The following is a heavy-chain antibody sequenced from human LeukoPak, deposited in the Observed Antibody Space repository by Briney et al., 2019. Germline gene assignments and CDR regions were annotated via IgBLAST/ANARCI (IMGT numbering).Heavy chain of an antibody. D-gene: IGHD2-15*01. J-gene: IGHJ4*02. CDR3: ARDNPRYCSGGSCPSHFDY. V-gene: IGHV1-69*13. CDR1: GGTFSSYA. CDR2: IIPIFGTA. Sequence: SVKVSCKASGGTFSSYAISWVRQAPGQGLGWMGGIIPIFGTANYAQKFQGRVTITADESTSTAYMELSSLRSEDTAVYYCARDNPRYCSGGSCPSHFDYWGQGTLVTVSS.